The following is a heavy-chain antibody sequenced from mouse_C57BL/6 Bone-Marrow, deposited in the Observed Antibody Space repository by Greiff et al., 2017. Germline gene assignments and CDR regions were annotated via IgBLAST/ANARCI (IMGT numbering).Heavy chain of an antibody. CDR3: ASRYYSNPFAY. Sequence: EVKLVESGGGLVQPGGSLSLSCAASGFTFTDYYMSWVRQPPGKALEWLGFIRNKANGYTTEYSASVKGRFTISRDNSQSILYLQMTALRADDSATYDCASRYYSNPFAYWGQGTLVTVSA. J-gene: IGHJ3*01. CDR2: IRNKANGYTT. CDR1: GFTFTDYY. D-gene: IGHD2-5*01. V-gene: IGHV7-3*01.